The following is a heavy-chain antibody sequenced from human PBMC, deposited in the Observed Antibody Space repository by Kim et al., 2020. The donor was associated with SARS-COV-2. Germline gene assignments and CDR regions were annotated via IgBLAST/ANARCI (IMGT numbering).Heavy chain of an antibody. CDR2: INQDGSEK. Sequence: GGSLRLSCVASGFTFRHYWMSWVRQAPGKGLEWVAYINQDGSEKYYVDSVKGQFTISRDNAKNSVYLQMNSLRVEDTAVYYCARDQSGSTEWGQGALVTVSS. V-gene: IGHV3-7*03. CDR1: GFTFRHYW. D-gene: IGHD3-10*01. J-gene: IGHJ4*02. CDR3: ARDQSGSTE.